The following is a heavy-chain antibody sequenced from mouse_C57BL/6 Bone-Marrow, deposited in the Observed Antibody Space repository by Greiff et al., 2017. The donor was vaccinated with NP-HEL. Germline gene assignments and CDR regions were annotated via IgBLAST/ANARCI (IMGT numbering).Heavy chain of an antibody. D-gene: IGHD2-10*02. V-gene: IGHV3-6*01. CDR2: ISYDGSN. J-gene: IGHJ2*01. CDR3: ARAYGNYLDY. CDR1: GYSITSGYY. Sequence: DVKLQESGPGLVKPSQSLSLTCSVTGYSITSGYYWNWIRRFPGNKLEWVGSISYDGSNTYSPSLKNRISITRDTSKNQFFLKLNSVTAEDTATYYCARAYGNYLDYWGQGTTLTVSS.